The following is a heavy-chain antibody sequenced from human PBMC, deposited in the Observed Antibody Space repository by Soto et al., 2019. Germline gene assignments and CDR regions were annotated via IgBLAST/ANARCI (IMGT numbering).Heavy chain of an antibody. CDR3: ASAGVYSGSYFDY. Sequence: QVQLVQSGTEVKKPGASVKVSCKTSGYTFTSYSVTWVRQAPGQGLEWMGWISAHNGDTYFAEKLQGRVTMTTDTSTSTAYVELRSLRSDDTAVYYCASAGVYSGSYFDYWGQGTLVTVSS. V-gene: IGHV1-18*01. CDR2: ISAHNGDT. CDR1: GYTFTSYS. D-gene: IGHD1-26*01. J-gene: IGHJ4*02.